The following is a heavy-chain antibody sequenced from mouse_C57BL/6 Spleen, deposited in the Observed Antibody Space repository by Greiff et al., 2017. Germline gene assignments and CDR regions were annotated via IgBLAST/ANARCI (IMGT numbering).Heavy chain of an antibody. J-gene: IGHJ4*01. Sequence: EVMLVESGGGLVKPGGSLKLSCAASGFTFSDYGMHWVRQAPEKGLEWVAYISSGSSTIYYADTVKGRFTISRDNAKNTLFLQMTSLRSEDTAMYYCARQLRLRHYYAMDYWGQGTSVTVSS. D-gene: IGHD3-2*02. V-gene: IGHV5-17*01. CDR1: GFTFSDYG. CDR3: ARQLRLRHYYAMDY. CDR2: ISSGSSTI.